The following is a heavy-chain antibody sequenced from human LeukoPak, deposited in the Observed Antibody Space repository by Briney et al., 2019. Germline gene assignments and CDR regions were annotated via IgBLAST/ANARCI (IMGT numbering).Heavy chain of an antibody. V-gene: IGHV4-38-2*02. CDR1: GYSISSGYY. D-gene: IGHD3-10*01. Sequence: SETLSLTCTVSGYSISSGYYWGWIRQPPGKGLEWIGSIYHRGSTYYNPSLKSRVTISADTSKNQLSLKLSSVTAADTAVYYCARGMVGAGSYNYYYYYMDVWGKGTTVTISS. CDR2: IYHRGST. CDR3: ARGMVGAGSYNYYYYYMDV. J-gene: IGHJ6*03.